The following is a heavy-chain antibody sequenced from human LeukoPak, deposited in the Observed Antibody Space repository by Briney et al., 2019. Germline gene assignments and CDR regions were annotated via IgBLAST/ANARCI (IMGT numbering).Heavy chain of an antibody. D-gene: IGHD6-19*01. J-gene: IGHJ4*02. CDR3: ARVMGSGWTLYYFDY. CDR1: GYNFAHDW. Sequence: GESLKISCKGSGYNFAHDWIGWVRQMPGKGLEWMGIIFPDDSDTIYSPSFQGQVTISADKSISTAYLQWSNLKASDSAIYYCARVMGSGWTLYYFDYWGQGTLVTVSS. CDR2: IFPDDSDT. V-gene: IGHV5-51*01.